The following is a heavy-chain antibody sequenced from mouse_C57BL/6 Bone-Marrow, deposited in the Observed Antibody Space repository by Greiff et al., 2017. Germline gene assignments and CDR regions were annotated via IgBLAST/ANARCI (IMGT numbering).Heavy chain of an antibody. CDR1: GYTFTSYW. CDR2: IDPSDSYT. Sequence: QVQLQQSGAELVKPGASVKLSCKASGYTFTSYWMQWVKQRPGQGLEWIGEIDPSDSYTNYNQKFKGKATLTVDTSSSTAYMQLSSLTSEDAAVYYCARFLRLTWFAYWGQGTLVTVSA. J-gene: IGHJ3*01. V-gene: IGHV1-50*01. D-gene: IGHD3-2*02. CDR3: ARFLRLTWFAY.